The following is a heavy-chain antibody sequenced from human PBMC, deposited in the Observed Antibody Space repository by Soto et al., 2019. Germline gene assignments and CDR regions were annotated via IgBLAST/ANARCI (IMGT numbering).Heavy chain of an antibody. J-gene: IGHJ4*02. V-gene: IGHV4-30-4*01. Sequence: QVQLQESGPGLVKPSQTLSLTCTVSGGSISSGDYYWSWIRQPPGKGLEWIGYIYSSVNTYYNPSLKSRVSMSLDTSKNQCSLKLSSVTAAETAVYYCARGAPFYFDYWGQGTLVTVSS. CDR2: IYSSVNT. CDR1: GGSISSGDYY. CDR3: ARGAPFYFDY.